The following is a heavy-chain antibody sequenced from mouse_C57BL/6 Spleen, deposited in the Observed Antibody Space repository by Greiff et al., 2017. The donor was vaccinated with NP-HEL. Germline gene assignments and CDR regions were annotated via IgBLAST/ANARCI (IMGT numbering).Heavy chain of an antibody. CDR1: GYTFTSYW. CDR3: AISGGLTSWYFDV. CDR2: IHPSDSVT. V-gene: IGHV1-74*01. Sequence: QVQLQQPGAELVKPGASVKVSCKASGYTFTSYWMHWVKQRPGQGLEWIGRIHPSDSVTNYNQKFKGKATLTVDKSSSTAYMQLSSLTSEDSAVYYCAISGGLTSWYFDVWGTGTTVTVSS. J-gene: IGHJ1*03. D-gene: IGHD2-12*01.